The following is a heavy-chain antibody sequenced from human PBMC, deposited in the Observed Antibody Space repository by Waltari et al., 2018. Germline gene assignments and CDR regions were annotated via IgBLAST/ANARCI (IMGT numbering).Heavy chain of an antibody. D-gene: IGHD1-20*01. J-gene: IGHJ6*03. CDR2: IIPILGIS. CDR3: ARGPITVSSYYYYMDV. V-gene: IGHV1-69*10. CDR1: GDTFNTYG. Sequence: QVQLVQSGAEVKKPGSSVKVSCTAPGDTFNTYGISWVRQAPGQGLEWMGGIIPILGISNYAQHFQGRVAVTADKSTSTVHMELSRLTSDDTGVYYCARGPITVSSYYYYMDVWGEGTTVTVSS.